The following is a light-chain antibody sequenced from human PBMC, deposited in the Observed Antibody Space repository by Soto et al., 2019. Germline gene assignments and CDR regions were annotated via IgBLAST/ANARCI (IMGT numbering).Light chain of an antibody. CDR3: QSYDRSLSGYV. J-gene: IGLJ1*01. V-gene: IGLV1-40*01. Sequence: QSVLTQPPSVSGAPGQRVTIFCTGSSSNIGARYDVHWYQQLPGTAPKLLIYGNINRPSGVPDRFSGSKSGTSASLAITGLQAEDEADYYCQSYDRSLSGYVFGTGTKVTAL. CDR2: GNI. CDR1: SSNIGARYD.